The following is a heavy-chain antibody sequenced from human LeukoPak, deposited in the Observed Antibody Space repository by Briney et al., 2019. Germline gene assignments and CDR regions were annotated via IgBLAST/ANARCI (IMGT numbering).Heavy chain of an antibody. V-gene: IGHV4-34*01. Sequence: PSETLSLTCAVYGGSFSGYYWSWIRQPPGKGLEWIGEINHSGSTNYNPSLKSRVTISVDTSKNQFSLKLSSVTAADTAVYYCARVTSMVRGADLFDYWGQGTLVTVSS. CDR1: GGSFSGYY. D-gene: IGHD3-10*01. CDR2: INHSGST. CDR3: ARVTSMVRGADLFDY. J-gene: IGHJ4*02.